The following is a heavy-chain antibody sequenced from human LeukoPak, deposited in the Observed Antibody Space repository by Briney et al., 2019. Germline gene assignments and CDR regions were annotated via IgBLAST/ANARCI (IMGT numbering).Heavy chain of an antibody. Sequence: SETLSLTCAVSGVSISSSNWWSWVRQPPGKGLEWIGEIYHSGSTNYNPSLKSRVTISVDTSKNQFSLKLSSVTAADTAVYYCASPYCGGDCDTRPRYYYGMDVWGQGTAVTVSS. J-gene: IGHJ6*02. D-gene: IGHD2-21*02. V-gene: IGHV4-4*02. CDR3: ASPYCGGDCDTRPRYYYGMDV. CDR1: GVSISSSNW. CDR2: IYHSGST.